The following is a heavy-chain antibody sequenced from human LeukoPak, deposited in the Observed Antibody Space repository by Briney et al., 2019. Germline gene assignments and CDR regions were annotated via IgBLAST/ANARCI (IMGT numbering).Heavy chain of an antibody. V-gene: IGHV4-30-4*08. J-gene: IGHJ4*02. CDR2: IYYSGST. Sequence: SQTLSLTCTVSGGSISSGDYYWSWIRQPPGKSLEWIGYIYYSGSTYYNPSLKSRVTISVDTSKNQFSLKLSSVTAADTAVYYCARVVVPAAIRMGRGYYFDYWGQGTLVTVSS. D-gene: IGHD2-2*02. CDR1: GGSISSGDYY. CDR3: ARVVVPAAIRMGRGYYFDY.